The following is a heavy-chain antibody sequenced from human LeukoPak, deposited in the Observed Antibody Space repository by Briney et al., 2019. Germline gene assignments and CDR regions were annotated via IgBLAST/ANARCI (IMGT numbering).Heavy chain of an antibody. Sequence: GGSLRLSCAASVFTFSSYSMNWVRQAPGKGLEWVSSISSSSSYIYYADSVKGRFTISRDNAKNSLYLQMNSLRAEDTAVYYCARALGGYDILTGQDYWGQGTLVTVSS. V-gene: IGHV3-21*01. CDR2: ISSSSSYI. D-gene: IGHD3-9*01. CDR1: VFTFSSYS. J-gene: IGHJ4*02. CDR3: ARALGGYDILTGQDY.